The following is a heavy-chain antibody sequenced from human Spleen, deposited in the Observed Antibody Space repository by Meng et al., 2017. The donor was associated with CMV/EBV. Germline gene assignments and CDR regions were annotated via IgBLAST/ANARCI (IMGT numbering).Heavy chain of an antibody. J-gene: IGHJ4*02. CDR3: ARDGRYNWSVMFDY. CDR1: GFTFSSYW. Sequence: GGSLRLSCAASGFTFSSYWMSWVRQAPGKGLEWVANIKQDGSEKYYVDPVKGRFTISRDNAKNSLYLQMNSLRAEDTAVYYCARDGRYNWSVMFDYWGQGILVTVSS. D-gene: IGHD1-1*01. V-gene: IGHV3-7*01. CDR2: IKQDGSEK.